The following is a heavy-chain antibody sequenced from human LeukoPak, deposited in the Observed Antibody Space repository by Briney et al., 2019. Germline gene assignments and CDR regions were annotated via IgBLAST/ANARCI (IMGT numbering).Heavy chain of an antibody. V-gene: IGHV3-21*06. CDR2: ISESSSHT. J-gene: IGHJ6*02. CDR1: GFVFSGYS. Sequence: GGSLRLSCAASGFVFSGYSITWVRQAPGKGLEWVSYISESSSHTYYVDSVKGRFTISRDNAKNSLYLQMSSLRAEDTGIYYCARDRAVKARIGGMDVWGQGTTVIVSS. D-gene: IGHD3-16*01. CDR3: ARDRAVKARIGGMDV.